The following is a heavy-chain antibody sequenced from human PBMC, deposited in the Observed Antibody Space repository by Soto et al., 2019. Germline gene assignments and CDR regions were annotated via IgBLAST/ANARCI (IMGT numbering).Heavy chain of an antibody. V-gene: IGHV3-33*01. CDR2: IWYDGSNK. D-gene: IGHD6-13*01. CDR3: ARKPPRIAAAGNYYGMDV. J-gene: IGHJ6*02. Sequence: GGSLRLSCAASGFTFSSYGMHWVRQAPGKGLEWVAVIWYDGSNKYYADSVKGRFTISRDNSKNTLYLQMNSLRAEDTAVYYCARKPPRIAAAGNYYGMDVWGQGTTVTVSS. CDR1: GFTFSSYG.